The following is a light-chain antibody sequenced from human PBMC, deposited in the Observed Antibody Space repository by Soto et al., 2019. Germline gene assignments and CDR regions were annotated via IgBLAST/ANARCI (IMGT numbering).Light chain of an antibody. CDR1: QGILDT. Sequence: PGESASLSCRASQGILDTLAWYQHKPGQTPRLLIYDTSTRATGVPTRFSGSRSGAELTLTINSLQSEDFAVYYCQPYNNWPLTFGGGTKVDI. CDR3: QPYNNWPLT. J-gene: IGKJ4*01. V-gene: IGKV3-15*01. CDR2: DTS.